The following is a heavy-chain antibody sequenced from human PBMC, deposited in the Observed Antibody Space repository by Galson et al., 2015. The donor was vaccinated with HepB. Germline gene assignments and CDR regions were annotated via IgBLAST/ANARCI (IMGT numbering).Heavy chain of an antibody. CDR1: GFTFSSYA. D-gene: IGHD3-3*01. CDR3: WSGYYYYYGMDV. V-gene: IGHV3-30-3*01. Sequence: SLRLSCAASGFTFSSYAMHWVRQAPGKGLEWVAVISYDGSNKYYADSVKGRFTISRDNSKNTLYLQMNSLRAEDTAVYRCWSGYYYYYGMDVWGQGTTVTVSS. J-gene: IGHJ6*02. CDR2: ISYDGSNK.